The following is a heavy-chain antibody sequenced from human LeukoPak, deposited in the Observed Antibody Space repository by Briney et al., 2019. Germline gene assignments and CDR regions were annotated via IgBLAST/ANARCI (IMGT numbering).Heavy chain of an antibody. J-gene: IGHJ4*02. CDR1: GGTFSSYA. CDR3: AKATSSGTYPNFDY. V-gene: IGHV3-23*01. D-gene: IGHD1-26*01. CDR2: ISGSGGST. Sequence: SCKASGGTFSSYAMSWVRQAPGKGLEWVSAISGSGGSTYYADSVKGRFTISRDNSKNTLYLQMNSLRAEDTAVYYCAKATSSGTYPNFDYWGQGTLVTVSS.